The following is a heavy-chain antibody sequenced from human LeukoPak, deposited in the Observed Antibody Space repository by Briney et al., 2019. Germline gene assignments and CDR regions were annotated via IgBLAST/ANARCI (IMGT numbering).Heavy chain of an antibody. CDR3: AITTGLDRGWFDP. CDR1: GDSISSFH. J-gene: IGHJ5*02. CDR2: IYYSGNT. V-gene: IGHV4-59*01. Sequence: SETLSLTCTVSGDSISSFHCSWIRQPPGKGLEWIGYIYYSGNTNYNPSLKSRVTISLDTSKNHFSLKLSSVTAADTAVYYCAITTGLDRGWFDPWGQGTLVSVSS. D-gene: IGHD1-1*01.